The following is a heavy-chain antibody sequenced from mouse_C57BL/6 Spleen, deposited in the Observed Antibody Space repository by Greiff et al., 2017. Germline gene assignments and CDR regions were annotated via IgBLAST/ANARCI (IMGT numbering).Heavy chain of an antibody. V-gene: IGHV1-81*01. D-gene: IGHD2-4*01. CDR3: ARSDYDSGYFDV. J-gene: IGHJ1*03. CDR1: GYTFTSYG. CDR2: IYPRSGNT. Sequence: VQLQQSGAELARPGASVKLSCKASGYTFTSYGISWVKQRTGQGLEWIGEIYPRSGNTYYNEKFKGKATLTADKSSSTAYMELRSLTSEDSAVYFCARSDYDSGYFDVWGTGTTVTVSS.